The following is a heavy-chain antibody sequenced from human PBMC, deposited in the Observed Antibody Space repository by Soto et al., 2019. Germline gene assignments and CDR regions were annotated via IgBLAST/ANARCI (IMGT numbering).Heavy chain of an antibody. CDR3: AKGGGLQSNFDY. J-gene: IGHJ4*02. CDR2: ISWNSGSI. Sequence: EVQLVESGGGLVQPGRSLRLSCAASGFTFDDYAMHWVRQAPGKGLEWVSGISWNSGSIGYADSVKGRFTISRDNAKNCLYLQMNSLRAEDTALYYCAKGGGLQSNFDYWGQGTLVTVSS. CDR1: GFTFDDYA. D-gene: IGHD4-4*01. V-gene: IGHV3-9*01.